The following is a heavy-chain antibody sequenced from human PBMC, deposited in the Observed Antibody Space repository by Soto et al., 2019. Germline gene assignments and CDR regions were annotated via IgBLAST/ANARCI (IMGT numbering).Heavy chain of an antibody. CDR1: GGTFSSYA. J-gene: IGHJ4*02. CDR3: ARHGVGDILTGQPDY. Sequence: GASVKVSCKASGGTFSSYAISWVRQVPGQGLEWMGEIIPIFGTANYAQKFQGRVTITADESTSTAYMELSSLRSEDTAVYYCARHGVGDILTGQPDYWGQGTLVTVSS. CDR2: IIPIFGTA. V-gene: IGHV1-69*13. D-gene: IGHD3-9*01.